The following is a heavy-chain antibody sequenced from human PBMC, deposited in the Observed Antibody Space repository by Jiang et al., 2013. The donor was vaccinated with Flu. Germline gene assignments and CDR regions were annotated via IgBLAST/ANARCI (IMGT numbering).Heavy chain of an antibody. J-gene: IGHJ2*01. CDR1: GYSFTSYW. Sequence: GAEVKKPGESLKISCKGSGYSFTSYWIGWVRQMPGKGLEWMGIIYPGDSDTRYSPSFQGQVTISADKSISTAYLQWSSLKASDTAMYYCARPPYSSSWDDYWYFDLWGRGTLVTVSS. V-gene: IGHV5-51*01. D-gene: IGHD6-13*01. CDR2: IYPGDSDT. CDR3: ARPPYSSSWDDYWYFDL.